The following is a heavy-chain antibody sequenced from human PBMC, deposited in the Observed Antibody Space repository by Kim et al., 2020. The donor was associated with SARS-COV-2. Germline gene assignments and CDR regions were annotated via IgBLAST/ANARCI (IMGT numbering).Heavy chain of an antibody. Sequence: GGSLRLSCEASGFTFSRADMHWVRQGAGRGLEWVAAIGTIADKFYAASVKGRCTTSRNNARNTVQLQMNNLRAGDTAVYYCVGHRSGGWYGEFDYWGEGSLVTVSS. J-gene: IGHJ4*02. CDR3: VGHRSGGWYGEFDY. CDR2: IGTIADK. D-gene: IGHD6-19*01. CDR1: GFTFSRAD. V-gene: IGHV3-13*01.